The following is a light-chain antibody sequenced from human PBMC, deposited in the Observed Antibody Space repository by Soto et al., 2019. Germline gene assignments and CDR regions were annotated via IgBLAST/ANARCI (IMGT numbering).Light chain of an antibody. CDR3: QQYDDSPT. V-gene: IGKV3-20*01. Sequence: IVLTQSPGTLSLSLGAGATLSCRASQTVGSNYLAWYQQKPGQAPRLLTYGASCRATVIPDRFSASGSRTVFTLTITKLGPAYFAVYYCQQYDDSPTFDGGTKVEIK. CDR2: GAS. CDR1: QTVGSNY. J-gene: IGKJ4*01.